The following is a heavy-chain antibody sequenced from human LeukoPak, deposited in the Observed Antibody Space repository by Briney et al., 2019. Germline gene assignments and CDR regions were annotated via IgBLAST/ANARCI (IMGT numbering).Heavy chain of an antibody. D-gene: IGHD4-17*01. CDR2: ISSNGGST. Sequence: GGSLRLSCSASGFTFSSYVMHWVRQAPGKGLEYVSAISSNGGSTYYADSVKGRFTISRDNSKNTPYLQMSSLRAEDTAVYYCVKSTVRFSLPDYWGQGTLVTVSS. CDR3: VKSTVRFSLPDY. J-gene: IGHJ4*02. V-gene: IGHV3-64D*06. CDR1: GFTFSSYV.